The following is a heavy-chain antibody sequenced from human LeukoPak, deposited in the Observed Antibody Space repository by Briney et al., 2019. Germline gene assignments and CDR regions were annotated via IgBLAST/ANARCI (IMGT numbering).Heavy chain of an antibody. CDR1: GGSISSGGYY. CDR2: IYYSGST. J-gene: IGHJ5*02. Sequence: PSETLSLTCTVSGGSISSGGYYWSWIRQHPGKGLEWIGYIYYSGSTYYNPSLKSRVTISVDTSKNQFSLKLSSVTAADTAVYYCARGVATSTTDWFDPWDQGTLVTVSS. V-gene: IGHV4-31*03. CDR3: ARGVATSTTDWFDP. D-gene: IGHD5-12*01.